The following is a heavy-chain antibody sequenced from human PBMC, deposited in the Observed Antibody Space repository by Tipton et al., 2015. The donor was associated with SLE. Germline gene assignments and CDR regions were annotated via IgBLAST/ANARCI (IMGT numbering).Heavy chain of an antibody. CDR3: ARAGSGWELGHYYYYMDV. J-gene: IGHJ6*03. CDR2: IYYSGST. CDR1: GGSISSSSYY. Sequence: TLSLTCTVSGGSISSSSYYWGWVRQPPGKGLEWIGSIYYSGSTYYNPSLKSRVTIPVDTSKNQFSLKLSSVTAADTAVYYCARAGSGWELGHYYYYMDVWGKGTTVTVSS. D-gene: IGHD1-26*01. V-gene: IGHV4-39*07.